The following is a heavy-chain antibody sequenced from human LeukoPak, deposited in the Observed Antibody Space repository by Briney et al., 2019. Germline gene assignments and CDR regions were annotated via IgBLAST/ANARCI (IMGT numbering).Heavy chain of an antibody. CDR2: FYYRGIT. J-gene: IGHJ4*02. CDR3: ARETRNYYDSTGYYLIDY. Sequence: PSETLSLTCTVSGYSISSGYYWGWIRPPPGKGLEWIGNFYYRGITSYNPSLKSRVTISVDTSKNQFSLKLTSVTAADTAVYYCARETRNYYDSTGYYLIDYWGQGTLVTVSS. V-gene: IGHV4-38-2*02. CDR1: GYSISSGYY. D-gene: IGHD3-22*01.